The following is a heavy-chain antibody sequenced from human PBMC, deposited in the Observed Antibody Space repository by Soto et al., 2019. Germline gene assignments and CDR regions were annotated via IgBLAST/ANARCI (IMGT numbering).Heavy chain of an antibody. J-gene: IGHJ4*02. V-gene: IGHV1-69*13. CDR3: ARDRSPTARPVYFDY. CDR1: GGTFSSYA. Sequence: SVKVSCKASGGTFSSYAISWVRQAPGQGLEWMGGIIPIFGTANYAQKFQGRVTITADESTSTAYMELSSLRSEDTAVYYCARDRSPTARPVYFDYWGQGTLVTVSS. D-gene: IGHD6-6*01. CDR2: IIPIFGTA.